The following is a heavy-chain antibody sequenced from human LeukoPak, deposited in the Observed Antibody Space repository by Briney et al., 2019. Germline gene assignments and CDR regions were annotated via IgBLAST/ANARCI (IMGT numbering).Heavy chain of an antibody. Sequence: GGSLRLSCTASGFTFSDYWMTWVRQAPGKGPEWVANIKQGGSQRYYVDSVRGRFTISRDNAKNSLSLQMNGLRAEDTAVYYCARRGGSSSRRSPIDYWGQGTLVTVSS. CDR2: IKQGGSQR. CDR3: ARRGGSSSRRSPIDY. D-gene: IGHD6-6*01. V-gene: IGHV3-7*01. CDR1: GFTFSDYW. J-gene: IGHJ4*02.